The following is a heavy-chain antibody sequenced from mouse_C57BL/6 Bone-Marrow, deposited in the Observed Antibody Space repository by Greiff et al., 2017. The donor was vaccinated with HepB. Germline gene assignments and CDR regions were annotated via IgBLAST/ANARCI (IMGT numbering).Heavy chain of an antibody. J-gene: IGHJ2*01. CDR1: GYAFSSSW. V-gene: IGHV1-82*01. D-gene: IGHD1-1*01. CDR3: ARGRLLYYFDY. Sequence: VQLQQSGPELVKPGASVKISCKASGYAFSSSWMNWVKQRPGKGLEWIGRIYPGDGDTNYNGKFKGKATLTADKSSSTAYMQLSSLISEDSAVYFCARGRLLYYFDYWGQGTTLTVSS. CDR2: IYPGDGDT.